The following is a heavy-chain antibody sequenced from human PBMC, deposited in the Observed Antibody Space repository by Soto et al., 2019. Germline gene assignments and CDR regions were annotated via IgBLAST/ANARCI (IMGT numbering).Heavy chain of an antibody. CDR2: IGAADDP. CDR1: GFTFSTYD. V-gene: IGHV3-13*05. Sequence: LRLSCAASGFTFSTYDMHWVRQATGKGLEWVSAIGAADDPYYSGSVKGRFTISRENAKSSLSLQMNSLRVGDTAVYYCARAYSGKLPRRADYYYAMAVWGRGTTVTVS. J-gene: IGHJ6*02. D-gene: IGHD2-15*01. CDR3: ARAYSGKLPRRADYYYAMAV.